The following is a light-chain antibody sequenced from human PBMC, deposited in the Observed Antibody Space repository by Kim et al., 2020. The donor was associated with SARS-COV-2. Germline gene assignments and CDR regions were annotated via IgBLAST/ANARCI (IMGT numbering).Light chain of an antibody. V-gene: IGLV1-51*01. CDR1: TSNIGNNY. J-gene: IGLJ2*01. CDR3: GTWDTSLFTVV. CDR2: DNN. Sequence: GQKVTISCSGITSNIGNNYVSWYQQLPGTAPKLLIYDNNKRPSGIPDRFSGSKSGTSATLGITGLQAGDEADYFCGTWDTSLFTVVFGGGTQLPS.